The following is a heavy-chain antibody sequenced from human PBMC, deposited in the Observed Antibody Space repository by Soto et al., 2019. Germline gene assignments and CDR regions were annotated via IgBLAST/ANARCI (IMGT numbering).Heavy chain of an antibody. CDR2: ISSNGVGT. J-gene: IGHJ6*03. CDR3: SRRARPDFYYLAV. CDR1: GFTLSGYA. D-gene: IGHD6-6*01. V-gene: IGHV3-64*01. Sequence: GGSLRLSCAASGFTLSGYAMDWVRQAPGKGLEYVSGISSNGVGTYYANSVQGRFTISRDNSKNTVDLQMGSLRPEDMAGYYDSRRARPDFYYLAVWGKGTTVTVSS.